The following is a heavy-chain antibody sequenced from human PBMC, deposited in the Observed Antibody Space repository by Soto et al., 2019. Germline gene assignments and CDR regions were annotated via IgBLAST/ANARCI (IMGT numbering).Heavy chain of an antibody. J-gene: IGHJ6*02. D-gene: IGHD2-2*01. V-gene: IGHV4-31*03. CDR3: AVSRDGYSMDV. CDR2: IYYSGST. CDR1: GGSISSGGYY. Sequence: PSETLSLTCTVSGGSISSGGYYWSWIRQHPGKGLEWIGYIYYSGSTYYNPSLKSRVTISVDTSKDQFSLKLSSVTAADTAVYYCAVSRDGYSMDVWGQGTTVTVSS.